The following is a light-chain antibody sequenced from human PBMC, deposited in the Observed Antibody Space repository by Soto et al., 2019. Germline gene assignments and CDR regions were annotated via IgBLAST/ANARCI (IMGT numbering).Light chain of an antibody. CDR2: DAS. CDR3: QQYISYPYT. CDR1: QTTNTW. J-gene: IGKJ2*01. V-gene: IGKV1-5*01. Sequence: DIQMTQFPSTLSASVGDRVTITCRASQTTNTWLAWYQQKPGTAPKLLIYDASSLEGGVPSRFSASRSGTECTLTISSLQPEDPPTYYCQQYISYPYTFGQGTKVEIK.